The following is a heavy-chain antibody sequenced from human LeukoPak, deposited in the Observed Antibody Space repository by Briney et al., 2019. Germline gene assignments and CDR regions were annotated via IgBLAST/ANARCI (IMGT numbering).Heavy chain of an antibody. Sequence: SETLSLTCTVSGGSISSYYWSWIRQPPGKGLEWIGYIYYSGSTNYNPSLKSRVTISIDTSKSQFSLKVSSVTAADTAVYYCARHGTAGTNLNWYDPWGQGTLVTVSS. CDR2: IYYSGST. D-gene: IGHD1-1*01. V-gene: IGHV4-59*01. CDR3: ARHGTAGTNLNWYDP. CDR1: GGSISSYY. J-gene: IGHJ5*02.